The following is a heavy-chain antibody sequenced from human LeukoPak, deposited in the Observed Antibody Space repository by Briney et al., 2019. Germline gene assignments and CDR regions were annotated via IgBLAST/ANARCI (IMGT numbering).Heavy chain of an antibody. Sequence: GSLRLSCAASGFTFSSYSMNWIRQPPGKGLEWIGEINHSGSTNYNPSLKSRVTISVDTSKNQFSLKLSSVTAADTAVYYCASSTWLVIDYWGQGTLVTVSS. CDR1: GFTFSSYS. D-gene: IGHD3-9*01. J-gene: IGHJ4*02. V-gene: IGHV4-34*01. CDR3: ASSTWLVIDY. CDR2: INHSGST.